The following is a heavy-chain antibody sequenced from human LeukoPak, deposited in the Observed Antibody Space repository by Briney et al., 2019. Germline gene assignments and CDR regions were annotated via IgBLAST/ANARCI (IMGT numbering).Heavy chain of an antibody. Sequence: PSETLSLTCTVSGGSISSSTYYCVWIRQPPGKALEWIGSIYYSGSTYYNPSLKSRVTISGDTSKNQFSLKLNSVTAADTAVYYCARLQYCTDGVCSFAFDIWGQGTMVTVSS. V-gene: IGHV4-39*01. D-gene: IGHD2-8*01. CDR3: ARLQYCTDGVCSFAFDI. CDR2: IYYSGST. CDR1: GGSISSSTYY. J-gene: IGHJ3*02.